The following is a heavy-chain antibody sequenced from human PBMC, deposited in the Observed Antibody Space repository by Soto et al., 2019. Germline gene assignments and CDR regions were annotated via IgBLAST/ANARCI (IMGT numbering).Heavy chain of an antibody. J-gene: IGHJ4*02. D-gene: IGHD5-12*01. V-gene: IGHV4-59*01. Sequence: SETLSLTCTVSGASISSSYWSWIRQSPERGLEWVAYVYHTGATNYNPSLKSRVTISLDTSKGQFSLNLTSLTTADTAVYFCARGGNRYSNVASGVGGFDYWGQGSLVTVSS. CDR3: ARGGNRYSNVASGVGGFDY. CDR2: VYHTGAT. CDR1: GASISSSY.